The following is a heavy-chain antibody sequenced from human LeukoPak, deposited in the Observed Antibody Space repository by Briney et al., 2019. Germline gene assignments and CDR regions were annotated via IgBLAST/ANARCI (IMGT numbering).Heavy chain of an antibody. Sequence: GGSLRLSCAASGFTFSSYGMHWVRQAPGKGLEWMAVIWYDGSNKYYADSVKGRFTISRDNSKNTLYLQMNSLRAEDTAVYYCARDSETTPIHVLGYWGQGTLVTVSS. D-gene: IGHD2-15*01. J-gene: IGHJ4*02. CDR1: GFTFSSYG. CDR3: ARDSETTPIHVLGY. V-gene: IGHV3-33*01. CDR2: IWYDGSNK.